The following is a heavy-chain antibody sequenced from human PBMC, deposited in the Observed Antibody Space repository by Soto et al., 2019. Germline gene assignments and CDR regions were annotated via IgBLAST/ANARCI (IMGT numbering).Heavy chain of an antibody. J-gene: IGHJ4*02. CDR3: ARGSAAGTKSPFDY. CDR2: IHYSGST. CDR1: GGSISGYY. V-gene: IGHV4-59*01. Sequence: TPSLTRTVSGGSISGYYWSWIRQSPGKGLEWIGYIHYSGSTNYNPSLQSRVTISVDTSKNQLSLKLSSVTAADTAVYYCARGSAAGTKSPFDYWGQGTLVTVSS. D-gene: IGHD6-13*01.